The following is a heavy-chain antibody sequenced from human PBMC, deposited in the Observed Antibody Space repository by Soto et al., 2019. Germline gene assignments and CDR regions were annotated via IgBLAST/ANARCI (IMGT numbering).Heavy chain of an antibody. Sequence: EVQLLESGGGAVQPGGSLKLSCGVSGFNIPDYGVTWVRQPPGKGLEWVSGFTGGHGKTFYADSVRGRFTFCSEDSRNMVYLQMDSLRVEDTAAYYCTRWNGFGDSWGQGTLVTVAS. CDR2: FTGGHGKT. V-gene: IGHV3-23*01. D-gene: IGHD1-1*01. CDR3: TRWNGFGDS. J-gene: IGHJ4*02. CDR1: GFNIPDYG.